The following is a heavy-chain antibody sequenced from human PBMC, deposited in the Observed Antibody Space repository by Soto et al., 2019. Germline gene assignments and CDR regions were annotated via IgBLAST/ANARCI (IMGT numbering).Heavy chain of an antibody. CDR3: AKELGGYSYGYELDS. Sequence: EVQLVGSGGGLIQPGRSLRLSCVASGFTFDHYAMHWLRQAPGKGLEWVSSISWNSGTKGYADSVKGRFTISRDNAKYALYLQMDSLRAEDTALYYCAKELGGYSYGYELDSWGQGTLVTGSS. V-gene: IGHV3-9*01. CDR1: GFTFDHYA. D-gene: IGHD5-18*01. CDR2: ISWNSGTK. J-gene: IGHJ4*02.